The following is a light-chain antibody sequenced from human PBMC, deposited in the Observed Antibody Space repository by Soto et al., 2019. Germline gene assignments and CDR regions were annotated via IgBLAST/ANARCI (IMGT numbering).Light chain of an antibody. J-gene: IGKJ1*01. CDR3: QQYNTWTRT. V-gene: IGKV3-15*01. Sequence: EIVITQSPATLPVSPGERATLSCRASQGIKDYVAWFPQKPGQAPRPLIYGASTRETAIPAMFSGSGSGTEFTLSISSLQSEDFAVSYCQQYNTWTRTFGQGTKVDIK. CDR2: GAS. CDR1: QGIKDY.